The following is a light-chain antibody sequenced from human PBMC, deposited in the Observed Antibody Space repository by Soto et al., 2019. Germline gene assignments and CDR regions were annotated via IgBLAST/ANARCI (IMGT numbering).Light chain of an antibody. Sequence: QSVLPQPPSGSEAPGQRVTISCTGSSSNIGAGYEAHWYQQVPGTAPKLLIYENNNRPSGVPDRFSGSKSGTSASLAITGLQAEDEAEYYCQSYDSSLSGYVFGTGTQLTVL. CDR1: SSNIGAGYE. CDR2: ENN. CDR3: QSYDSSLSGYV. J-gene: IGLJ1*01. V-gene: IGLV1-40*01.